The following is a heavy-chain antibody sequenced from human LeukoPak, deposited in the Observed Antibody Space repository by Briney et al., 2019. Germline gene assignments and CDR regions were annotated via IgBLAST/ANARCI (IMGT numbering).Heavy chain of an antibody. D-gene: IGHD3-9*01. CDR2: IKQDGSEK. CDR3: ARDILTGYSLYYFDY. J-gene: IGHJ4*02. CDR1: GFTFSSYW. V-gene: IGHV3-7*01. Sequence: GGSLRLSCAASGFTFSSYWMSWVRQAPGKGLEWVANIKQDGSEKYYVDSVKGRFTISRDNAKNSLYLQMNSLRAEDTAVYYCARDILTGYSLYYFDYWGQGTLATVSS.